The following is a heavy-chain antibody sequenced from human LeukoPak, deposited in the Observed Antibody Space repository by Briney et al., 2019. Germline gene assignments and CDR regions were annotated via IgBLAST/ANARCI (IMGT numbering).Heavy chain of an antibody. CDR2: IYYSGST. CDR1: GGSISSGGYY. D-gene: IGHD3-10*01. J-gene: IGHJ5*02. Sequence: SQTLSLTCTVSGGSISSGGYYWSWIRQHPGKGLEWIGYIYYSGSTYYNPSLKSRVTISVDRSKNQFSLKLSSVTAADTAVYYCAAERGVGSYLGWFDPWGQGTLVTVSS. V-gene: IGHV4-31*09. CDR3: AAERGVGSYLGWFDP.